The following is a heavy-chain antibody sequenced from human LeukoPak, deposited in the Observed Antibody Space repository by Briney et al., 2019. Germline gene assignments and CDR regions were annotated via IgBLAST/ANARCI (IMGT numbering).Heavy chain of an antibody. CDR2: ISGSGGST. J-gene: IGHJ4*02. CDR1: GFTFSSYA. CDR3: AKDPGYCSGGSCYSGTY. Sequence: GGSLRLSCAGSGFTFSSYAMSWVRQAPGKGLEWVSAISGSGGSTYYADSVKGRFTISRDNSKNTLYLQMNSLRAEDTAVYYCAKDPGYCSGGSCYSGTYWGQGTLVTVSS. D-gene: IGHD2-15*01. V-gene: IGHV3-23*01.